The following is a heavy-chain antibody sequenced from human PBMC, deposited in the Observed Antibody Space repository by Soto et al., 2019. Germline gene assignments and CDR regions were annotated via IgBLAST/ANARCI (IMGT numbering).Heavy chain of an antibody. Sequence: ASVKVSCKASGCTFTSYAMRWVRQAPGQRLEWMGWINAGNGNTKYSQKFQGRVTITRDTSASTAYMELSSLRSEDTAVYYCARAVTDYYYYYYMDVWGKGTTVTVSS. CDR2: INAGNGNT. V-gene: IGHV1-3*01. D-gene: IGHD4-4*01. CDR3: ARAVTDYYYYYYMDV. J-gene: IGHJ6*03. CDR1: GCTFTSYA.